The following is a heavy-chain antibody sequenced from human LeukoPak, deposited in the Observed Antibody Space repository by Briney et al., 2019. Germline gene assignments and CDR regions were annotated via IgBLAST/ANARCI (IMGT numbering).Heavy chain of an antibody. D-gene: IGHD2-21*02. J-gene: IGHJ6*02. CDR3: AREYCSGTCYSFPYYYGLDV. CDR2: ISGSGSRT. V-gene: IGHV3-23*01. CDR1: GFTFSNHA. Sequence: GGSLRLSCVASGFTFSNHAMSWVRQAPGKGLEWVSAISGSGSRTYYSDSVKGRFTVSRGNSKSTFYLQINSLRAEDTTIYYCAREYCSGTCYSFPYYYGLDVWGQGTTVTVSS.